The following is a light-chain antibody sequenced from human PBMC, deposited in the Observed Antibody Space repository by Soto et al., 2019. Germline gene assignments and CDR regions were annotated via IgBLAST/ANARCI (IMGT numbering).Light chain of an antibody. CDR3: QQYDTSPPT. J-gene: IGKJ1*01. Sequence: EIVLTQSPGTLSASPGDRVTLTCRASQSVSSSSLAWYQQKPGQAPRLLIYAASSRATGIPDRFSGSGSGTDFTLTISRLEPEDFAVYSCQQYDTSPPTFGQGTKVDIK. CDR2: AAS. CDR1: QSVSSSS. V-gene: IGKV3-20*01.